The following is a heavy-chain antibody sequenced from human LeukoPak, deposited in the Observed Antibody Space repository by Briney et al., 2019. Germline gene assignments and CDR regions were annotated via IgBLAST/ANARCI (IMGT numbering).Heavy chain of an antibody. J-gene: IGHJ5*02. CDR1: GYTSTSYD. V-gene: IGHV1-8*01. CDR3: AREVIQGFKYQLLRRYNWFDP. D-gene: IGHD2-2*01. CDR2: MNPNSGIT. Sequence: ASVKVSCKASGYTSTSYDINWVRQATGQGLEWMGWMNPNSGITGYAQKFQGRVTMTRNTSISTAYMELSSLRSEDTAVYYCAREVIQGFKYQLLRRYNWFDPWGQGTLVTVSS.